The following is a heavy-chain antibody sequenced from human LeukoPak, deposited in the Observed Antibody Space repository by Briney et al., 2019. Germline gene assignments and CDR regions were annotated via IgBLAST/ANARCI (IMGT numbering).Heavy chain of an antibody. CDR2: ISSSSRYI. Sequence: GGSLRLSCAASGFTFSSYSMNWVRQAPGNGLEWVSSISSSSRYIYYADSVKGRFTISRDNAKNSLYLQMNSLKAEDTAVYYCASGMVRASYGMDVWGKGQTVTVSS. CDR1: GFTFSSYS. J-gene: IGHJ6*04. V-gene: IGHV3-21*04. D-gene: IGHD3-10*01. CDR3: ASGMVRASYGMDV.